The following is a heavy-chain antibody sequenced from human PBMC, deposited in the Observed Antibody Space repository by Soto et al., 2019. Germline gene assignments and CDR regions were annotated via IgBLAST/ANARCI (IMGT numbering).Heavy chain of an antibody. J-gene: IGHJ3*02. V-gene: IGHV4-59*01. CDR3: ARGRGTWIPDAFDI. Sequence: SETLSLTCTVSGGSISSYYWSWIRQPPGKGLEWIGYIYYSGSTNYNPSLKSRVTISVDTSKNQFSLKLSSVTAADTAVYYCARGRGTWIPDAFDIWVQGTMVTVSS. CDR2: IYYSGST. D-gene: IGHD1-1*01. CDR1: GGSISSYY.